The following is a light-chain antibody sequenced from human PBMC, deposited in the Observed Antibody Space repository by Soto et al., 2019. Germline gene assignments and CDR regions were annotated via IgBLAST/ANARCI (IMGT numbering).Light chain of an antibody. V-gene: IGKV3-20*01. Sequence: EIVWTQSPGTLSLSPGDRATLSCRASQSVSSSYLAWYQQKPGQAPRLLIYGASSRATGIPDMFSGSGSGTDFTLTISRLEPEDFAVYYCQQYGSSPGFTFGPGTKVDIK. CDR2: GAS. CDR3: QQYGSSPGFT. J-gene: IGKJ3*01. CDR1: QSVSSSY.